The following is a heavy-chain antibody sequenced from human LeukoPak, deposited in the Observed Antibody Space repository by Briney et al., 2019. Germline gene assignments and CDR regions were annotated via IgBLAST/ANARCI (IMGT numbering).Heavy chain of an antibody. V-gene: IGHV1-18*01. CDR2: ISAYNGNT. Sequence: ASVKVSCKASGYTFTSYGISWVRQAPGQGLEWMGWISAYNGNTNYAQKLQGRVTMTTDTSTSTAYMELRSLRSDDTAVYYCARDHPYCGGDCPRAFDIWGQGTMVTVSS. J-gene: IGHJ3*02. CDR1: GYTFTSYG. CDR3: ARDHPYCGGDCPRAFDI. D-gene: IGHD2-21*02.